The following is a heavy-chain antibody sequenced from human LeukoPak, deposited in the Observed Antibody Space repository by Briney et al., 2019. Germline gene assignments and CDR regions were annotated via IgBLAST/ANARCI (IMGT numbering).Heavy chain of an antibody. D-gene: IGHD5-24*01. V-gene: IGHV4-30-2*01. CDR2: IYHSGST. J-gene: IGHJ5*02. CDR1: GGSISSGGYY. Sequence: SETLSLTCTVSGGSISSGGYYWSWIRQPPGKGLEWIGYIYHSGSTYYNPSLKSRVTISVDRSKNQFSLKLSSVTAADTAVYYCARGGRDGYNYWFDPWGQGTLVTVSS. CDR3: ARGGRDGYNYWFDP.